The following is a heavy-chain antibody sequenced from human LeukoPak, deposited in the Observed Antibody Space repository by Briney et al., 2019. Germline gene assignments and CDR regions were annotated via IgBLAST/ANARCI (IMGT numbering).Heavy chain of an antibody. CDR3: AKDRGGSYFDY. Sequence: GGSLRLSCATSGFSFSIYGMHWVREAQGKGLEWVTLTWYDGSNKNYADSVKGRFTISRDNSKNTLYLQMNSLRAEDTAVYYCAKDRGGSYFDYWGQGTLVTVSS. J-gene: IGHJ4*02. D-gene: IGHD1-26*01. CDR1: GFSFSIYG. V-gene: IGHV3-30*02. CDR2: TWYDGSNK.